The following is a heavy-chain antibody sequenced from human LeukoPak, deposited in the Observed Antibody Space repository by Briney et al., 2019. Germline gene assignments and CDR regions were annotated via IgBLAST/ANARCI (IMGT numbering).Heavy chain of an antibody. V-gene: IGHV1-8*01. Sequence: ASVKVSCKASGYTFTSYDINWVRQATGQGLEWMGWMNPNCGNTGYAQKFQGRVTMTRNTSISTAYMELSSLRSEDTAVYYCARSGDYSVFWSPRGNWFDPWGQGTLVTVSS. CDR2: MNPNCGNT. D-gene: IGHD2-15*01. CDR1: GYTFTSYD. CDR3: ARSGDYSVFWSPRGNWFDP. J-gene: IGHJ5*02.